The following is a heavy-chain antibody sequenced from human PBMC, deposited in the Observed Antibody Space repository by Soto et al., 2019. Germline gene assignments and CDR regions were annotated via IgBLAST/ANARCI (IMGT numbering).Heavy chain of an antibody. J-gene: IGHJ4*02. CDR3: ARGKLTFSGFDY. CDR1: GFTFSSYG. CDR2: IWYDGSNK. Sequence: QVQLVESGGGVVQPGRSLRLSCAASGFTFSSYGMHWVRQAPGKGLEWVAVIWYDGSNKYYADSVKGRFTISRDNSKNTLYLQMNSLRAEDTAVYYCARGKLTFSGFDYWGQGTLVTVSS. D-gene: IGHD1-7*01. V-gene: IGHV3-33*01.